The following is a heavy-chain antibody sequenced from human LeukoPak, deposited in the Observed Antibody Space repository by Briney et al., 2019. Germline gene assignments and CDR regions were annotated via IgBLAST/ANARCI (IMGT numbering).Heavy chain of an antibody. V-gene: IGHV4-4*07. D-gene: IGHD6-19*01. CDR3: ARGDRAVAGAWGWFDP. Sequence: PSETLPLTCTVSNGSISSYYWSWIRQPAGKGLEWIGRIHASGSTNYNPSLKSRVTMSVDTPKNQFYLKLRSVTAADTAIYLCARGDRAVAGAWGWFDPWGQGTLVTVSS. J-gene: IGHJ5*02. CDR1: NGSISSYY. CDR2: IHASGST.